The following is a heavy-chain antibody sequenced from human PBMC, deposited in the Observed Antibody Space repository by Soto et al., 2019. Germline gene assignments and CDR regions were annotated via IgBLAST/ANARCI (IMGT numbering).Heavy chain of an antibody. D-gene: IGHD4-17*01. Sequence: QVQLQESGPGLVKPSGTLSLTCAVPSGSISSSNWWSWVRQPPGKGLEWNGEIYHIGSTNYNPSLKSRVTISVDKSKNQFSLKLSSVTAADTAVYYCAREGTSAGDYRRAFDPWGQGTLVTVSS. CDR3: AREGTSAGDYRRAFDP. CDR2: IYHIGST. J-gene: IGHJ5*02. CDR1: SGSISSSNW. V-gene: IGHV4-4*02.